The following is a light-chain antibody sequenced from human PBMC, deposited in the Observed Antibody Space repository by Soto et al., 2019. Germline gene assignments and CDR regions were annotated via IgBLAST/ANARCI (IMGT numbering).Light chain of an antibody. CDR2: TTS. CDR3: QQTYNTPHT. Sequence: DLQMTQSPSSLSASVGDRVTITCRASQSISTYLNWYQQKPGKAPKLLIYTTSSLQSGVPSRFSGSGSGTDFTLTISSLQPEDYATYYCQQTYNTPHTFGQGTNLEIK. CDR1: QSISTY. V-gene: IGKV1-39*01. J-gene: IGKJ2*01.